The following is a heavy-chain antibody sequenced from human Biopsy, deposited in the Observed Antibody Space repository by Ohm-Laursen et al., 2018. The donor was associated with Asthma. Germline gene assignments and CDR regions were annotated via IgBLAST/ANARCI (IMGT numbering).Heavy chain of an antibody. J-gene: IGHJ4*02. CDR1: GFSLSTSGGG. D-gene: IGHD3/OR15-3a*01. V-gene: IGHV2-5*02. CDR2: IYWDDDK. CDR3: VHTLAGLKAFDF. Sequence: PTQTLTLTCTFSGFSLSTSGGGVGWIRQPPGKALEWLGNIYWDDDKRYSPSLQSRLTITRDTPKDQMVLTMTNMGPVDTGTYYCVHTLAGLKAFDFWGQGTLVTVSS.